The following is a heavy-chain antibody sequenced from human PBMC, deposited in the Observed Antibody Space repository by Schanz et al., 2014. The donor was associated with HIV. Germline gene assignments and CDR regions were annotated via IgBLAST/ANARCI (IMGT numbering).Heavy chain of an antibody. CDR3: ARRELGAPRYRSWAGEAHYYGMDV. Sequence: QVQLIQSGAEVKKPGSSVKVSCRASGGTVNRYAISWGRQAPGQGLEWMGGIIPIFGPANYSPKFRDRVTITADESTSTAYMELSSLSSEDAAIYYCARRELGAPRYRSWAGEAHYYGMDVWGQGTTVTVSS. CDR2: IIPIFGPA. CDR1: GGTVNRYA. J-gene: IGHJ6*02. D-gene: IGHD6-13*01. V-gene: IGHV1-69*19.